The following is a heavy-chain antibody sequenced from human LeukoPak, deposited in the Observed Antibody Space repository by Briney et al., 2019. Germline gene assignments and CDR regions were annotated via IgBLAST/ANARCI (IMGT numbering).Heavy chain of an antibody. J-gene: IGHJ5*02. D-gene: IGHD2/OR15-2a*01. Sequence: PGDSLKISCKGSGYSFPTPWMGLVRQMPGKGLEWMGIIYPGDSDTRYSPSFQGQVTISVDTSINTVYLQWSSLRASDTAMYYCARVYEDCTSTTCYHGWFDPWGQGTLVTVSS. CDR2: IYPGDSDT. V-gene: IGHV5-51*01. CDR3: ARVYEDCTSTTCYHGWFDP. CDR1: GYSFPTPW.